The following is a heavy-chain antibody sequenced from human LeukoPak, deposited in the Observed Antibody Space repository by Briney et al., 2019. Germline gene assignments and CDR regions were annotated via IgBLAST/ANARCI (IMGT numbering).Heavy chain of an antibody. CDR3: ARDRRALPGSDYNVNWYFDL. Sequence: SETLSLTCTVSGGSISSYYWSWIRQPAGKGLEWIGRIFTSGSTTYNPSLNSRVTMSVDVSKNQFSLSLHSVTAADTAVYYCARDRRALPGSDYNVNWYFDLWGRGTLVTVSS. CDR2: IFTSGST. D-gene: IGHD3-10*01. V-gene: IGHV4-4*07. CDR1: GGSISSYY. J-gene: IGHJ2*01.